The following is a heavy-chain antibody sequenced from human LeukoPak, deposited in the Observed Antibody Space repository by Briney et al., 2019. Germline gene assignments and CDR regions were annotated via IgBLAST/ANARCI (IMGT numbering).Heavy chain of an antibody. CDR3: ARDGTAAGLYFDL. D-gene: IGHD6-13*01. CDR2: IRQDGSEK. V-gene: IGHV3-7*01. CDR1: GFTFTDYW. J-gene: IGHJ4*01. Sequence: GGSLRLSCEVSGFTFTDYWMNWVRQAPGKGPEWVASIRQDGSEKTYVDSVKGRFTISRDNTKNSLYLQLNCPRAEDTAVYYCARDGTAAGLYFDLWGQGTLVTVSS.